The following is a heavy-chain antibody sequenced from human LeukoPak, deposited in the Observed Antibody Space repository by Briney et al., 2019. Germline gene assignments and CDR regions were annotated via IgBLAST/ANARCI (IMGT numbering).Heavy chain of an antibody. Sequence: SETLSLTCTVSGGSISSSSYYWGWIRQPPGKGLEWFGRIYYSGSTYYNPSLKSRVTISVDTSKNQFSLKLSSVTAADTAGYYCARETEYSSGWYSLAIDYWGQGTLVSVSS. J-gene: IGHJ4*02. CDR3: ARETEYSSGWYSLAIDY. CDR1: GGSISSSSYY. V-gene: IGHV4-39*07. CDR2: IYYSGST. D-gene: IGHD6-19*01.